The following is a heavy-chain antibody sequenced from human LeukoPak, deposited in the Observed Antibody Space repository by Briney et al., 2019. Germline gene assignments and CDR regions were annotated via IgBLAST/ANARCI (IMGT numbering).Heavy chain of an antibody. J-gene: IGHJ4*02. Sequence: ASVKVSCKASGYTFTGYYMHWVRQAPGQGLEWMGWINPNSGGTNYAQKFQGRVTMTRDTSISTAYMELSSVTAADTAVYYCARDLQDFWSGYAFDYWGQGTLVTVSS. CDR3: ARDLQDFWSGYAFDY. V-gene: IGHV1-2*02. D-gene: IGHD3-3*01. CDR2: INPNSGGT. CDR1: GYTFTGYY.